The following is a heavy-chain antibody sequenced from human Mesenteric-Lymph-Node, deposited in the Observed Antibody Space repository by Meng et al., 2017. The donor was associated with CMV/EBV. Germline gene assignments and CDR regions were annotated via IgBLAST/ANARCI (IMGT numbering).Heavy chain of an antibody. CDR1: GYRFNSYW. J-gene: IGHJ5*02. CDR3: AREYSGSRGFDKWFDP. CDR2: IYPDDSYT. D-gene: IGHD6-6*01. Sequence: GGSLRLSCKGSGYRFNSYWIGWVRQMPGKGLEWMGIIYPDDSYTRYSPSFQGQVTISADKSISTAYLQWSSLRAPDTAMYYCAREYSGSRGFDKWFDPWGQGTLVTVSS. V-gene: IGHV5-51*01.